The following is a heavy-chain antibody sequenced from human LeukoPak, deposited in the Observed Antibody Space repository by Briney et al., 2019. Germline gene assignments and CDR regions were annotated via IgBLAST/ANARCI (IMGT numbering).Heavy chain of an antibody. CDR3: AIVAKGTDYYFDY. J-gene: IGHJ4*02. CDR2: ISSSSTYI. V-gene: IGHV3-21*01. D-gene: IGHD1-7*01. Sequence: GGSLRLSCAASGFTFSSHTMNWVRQAPGKGLEWVSSISSSSTYIYYADSLKGRFTISRDNAQNSLYLQMNSLRAEDTAVYYCAIVAKGTDYYFDYSGQGTLVTVSS. CDR1: GFTFSSHT.